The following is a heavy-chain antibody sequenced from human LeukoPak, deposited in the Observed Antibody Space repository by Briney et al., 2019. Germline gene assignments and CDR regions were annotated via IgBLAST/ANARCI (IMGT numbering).Heavy chain of an antibody. J-gene: IGHJ4*02. D-gene: IGHD6-13*01. Sequence: ASVKVSCKASGYTFTSYGISWVRQAPGQGLEWMGWISAYNGNTNYAQKLQGRVTMTTDASTSTAYMELRSLRSDDTAVYYCARVEMRDSSSDYWGQGTLVTVSS. CDR1: GYTFTSYG. V-gene: IGHV1-18*01. CDR2: ISAYNGNT. CDR3: ARVEMRDSSSDY.